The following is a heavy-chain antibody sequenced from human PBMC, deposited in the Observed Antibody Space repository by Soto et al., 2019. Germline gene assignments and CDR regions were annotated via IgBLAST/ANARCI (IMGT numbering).Heavy chain of an antibody. D-gene: IGHD4-17*01. V-gene: IGHV3-33*01. CDR2: IWYDGSNK. J-gene: IGHJ4*02. CDR1: GFTFSSYG. Sequence: PGGSLILSCAASGFTFSSYGMHWVRQAPGKGLEWVAVIWYDGSNKYYADSVKGRFTISRDNSKNTLYLQMNSLRAEDTAVYYCARDRRLYGDYASTMDYWGQGTLVTVSS. CDR3: ARDRRLYGDYASTMDY.